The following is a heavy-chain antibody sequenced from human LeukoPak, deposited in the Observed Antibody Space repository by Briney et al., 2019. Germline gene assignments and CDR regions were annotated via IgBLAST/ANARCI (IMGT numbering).Heavy chain of an antibody. CDR2: IHYSGST. V-gene: IGHV4-59*01. D-gene: IGHD1-26*01. CDR3: ARRAKGSGSYDY. J-gene: IGHJ4*02. CDR1: GGSIGGYY. Sequence: SETLSLTCSVSGGSIGGYYWSWIRQPPGKGLEWIAYIHYSGSTNYNPSLKSRVTISVDTSKNQFSLKLSSVTAADTTVYYCARRAKGSGSYDYWGQGTLVTVS.